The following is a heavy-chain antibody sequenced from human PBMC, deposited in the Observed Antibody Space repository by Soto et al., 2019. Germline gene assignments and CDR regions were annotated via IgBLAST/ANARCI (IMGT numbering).Heavy chain of an antibody. J-gene: IGHJ6*02. CDR2: MNPNTGST. V-gene: IGHV1-8*02. CDR1: GYTFTSYD. D-gene: IGHD3-10*01. Sequence: QVQLVQSGAVVRKPGASVKVSCTASGYTFTSYDLNWVRQTTGQGLEWMGWMNPNTGSTGFAQKFQGRLTMSRDTSKSTAYMELSSLTSEDTALYWCARASRTSPVYYFCYGVDVWGQGTAVAVSS. CDR3: ARASRTSPVYYFCYGVDV.